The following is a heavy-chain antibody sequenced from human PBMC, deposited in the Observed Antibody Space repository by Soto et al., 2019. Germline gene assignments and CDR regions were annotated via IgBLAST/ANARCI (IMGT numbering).Heavy chain of an antibody. V-gene: IGHV3-23*01. J-gene: IGHJ3*02. Sequence: EVQMLESGGGLAQPGGSLRLSCAASGFICSSYDMSWVRQAPGKGLEWVSTILVYGRTFYVDSVKGRFTISRDSSKNTVYLQMNSLPAGDTALYYCAKATATGGGAFDICGQGTMVTVSS. CDR2: ILVYGRT. CDR1: GFICSSYD. D-gene: IGHD2-8*02. CDR3: AKATATGGGAFDI.